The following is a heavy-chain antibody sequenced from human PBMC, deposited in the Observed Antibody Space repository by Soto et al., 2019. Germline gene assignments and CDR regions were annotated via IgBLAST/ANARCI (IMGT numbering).Heavy chain of an antibody. CDR3: AALVGGAANCFVY. CDR1: GGTFSSYA. J-gene: IGHJ4*02. Sequence: ASVKVSCKASGGTFSSYAISWVRQAPGQGLEWMGGIIPIFGTANYAQKFQGRVTITADESTSTAYMELSSLRSEDTAVYYCAALVGGAANCFVYRGQGTLLSGSS. CDR2: IIPIFGTA. D-gene: IGHD2-15*01. V-gene: IGHV1-69*13.